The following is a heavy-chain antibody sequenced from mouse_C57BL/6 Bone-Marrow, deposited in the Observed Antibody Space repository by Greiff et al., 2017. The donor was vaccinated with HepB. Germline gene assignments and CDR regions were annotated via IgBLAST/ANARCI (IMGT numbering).Heavy chain of an antibody. Sequence: EVQLQQSGTVLARPGASVKMSCKTSGYTFTSYWMHWVKQRPGQGLEWIGAIYPGNSDTSYNQKFKGKAKLTAVTSASTAYMELSSLTNEDSAVYYCTRWRGYGSSSSLYWYFDVWGTGTTVTVSS. J-gene: IGHJ1*03. CDR2: IYPGNSDT. D-gene: IGHD1-1*01. CDR1: GYTFTSYW. CDR3: TRWRGYGSSSSLYWYFDV. V-gene: IGHV1-5*01.